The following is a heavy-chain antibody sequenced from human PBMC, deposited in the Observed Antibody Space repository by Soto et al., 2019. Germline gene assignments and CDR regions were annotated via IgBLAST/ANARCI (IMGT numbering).Heavy chain of an antibody. CDR1: GGTFSSYA. Sequence: QVQLVQSGAEVKKPGSSVKVSCKASGGTFSSYAISWVRQAPGQGLEWMGGIIPIFGTAHYAQKFQGRVTITADESTSTAYMELSSLRSEDTAVYYCASSSPLPYDSSGYYWYFDLWGRGTLVTVSS. CDR3: ASSSPLPYDSSGYYWYFDL. J-gene: IGHJ2*01. CDR2: IIPIFGTA. D-gene: IGHD3-22*01. V-gene: IGHV1-69*01.